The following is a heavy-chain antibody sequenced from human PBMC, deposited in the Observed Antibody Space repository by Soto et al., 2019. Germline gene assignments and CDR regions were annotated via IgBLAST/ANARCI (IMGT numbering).Heavy chain of an antibody. CDR1: GYSISSGYY. CDR2: IYHSGST. J-gene: IGHJ4*02. CDR3: ASYAAMVPFDY. V-gene: IGHV4-38-2*01. Sequence: SETLSLTCAVSGYSISSGYYWGRIRQPPGKGLEWIGSIYHSGSTYYNPSLKSRVTISVDTSKNQFSLKLSSVTAADTAVYYCASYAAMVPFDYWGQGTLVTVPQ. D-gene: IGHD5-18*01.